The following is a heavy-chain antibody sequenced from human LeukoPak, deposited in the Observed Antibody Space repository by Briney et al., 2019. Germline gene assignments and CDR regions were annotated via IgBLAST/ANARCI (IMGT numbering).Heavy chain of an antibody. CDR2: ISDIGSI. Sequence: PSETLSLTCTASGGSISSYYWSWIRQPPRKGLEWIAYISDIGSINYNPSLKSRVTISLDTSKNQFSLKLSSVPAADTAVYYCAGHHPRNTVDFWGQGTLVTVSS. D-gene: IGHD2/OR15-2a*01. V-gene: IGHV4-59*08. CDR1: GGSISSYY. CDR3: AGHHPRNTVDF. J-gene: IGHJ4*02.